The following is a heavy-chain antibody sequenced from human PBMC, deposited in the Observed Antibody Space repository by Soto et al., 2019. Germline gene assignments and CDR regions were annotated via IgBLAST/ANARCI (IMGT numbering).Heavy chain of an antibody. V-gene: IGHV4-31*03. CDR3: ARGRTSSPTPGDY. J-gene: IGHJ4*02. CDR1: GGSISRGGDY. CDR2: IYYRGST. Sequence: QVQLQESGPGLVKPSQTLSLTCTVSGGSISRGGDYWSWIRQHPGKGLECIGDIYYRGSTDYNPSLTSRVTISVDTSKTQFSLKLSSVTAADTAVYYCARGRTSSPTPGDYWGQGTLVTVSS. D-gene: IGHD2-2*01.